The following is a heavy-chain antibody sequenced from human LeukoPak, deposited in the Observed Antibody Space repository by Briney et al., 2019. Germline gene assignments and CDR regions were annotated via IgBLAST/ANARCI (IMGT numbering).Heavy chain of an antibody. CDR1: GFTFSRYA. CDR2: IGGSGGAI. J-gene: IGHJ4*02. Sequence: GGSLRLSCGVSGFTFSRYAMSWVRQAPGKGLQWVSEIGGSGGAIYYADSVKGRFTISRDNSKNTLFLEMNSLRAEDTAVYYCARAPLNYYDSSGYFDYWGQGTLVTVSS. D-gene: IGHD3-22*01. CDR3: ARAPLNYYDSSGYFDY. V-gene: IGHV3-23*01.